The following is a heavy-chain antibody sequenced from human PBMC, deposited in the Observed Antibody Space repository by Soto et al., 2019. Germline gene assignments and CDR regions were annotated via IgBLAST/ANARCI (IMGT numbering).Heavy chain of an antibody. CDR1: GFTFSSYG. D-gene: IGHD2-15*01. CDR3: ANPHCGGSCFVY. Sequence: GGSLRLSCAASGFTFSSYGMSWVRQAPGKGLEWVSGISDSGASTYYADSVKGRFTISRDNSKNTLYLQMNTLRAEDTAVFYCANPHCGGSCFVYWGQGTLVTV. V-gene: IGHV3-23*01. J-gene: IGHJ4*02. CDR2: ISDSGAST.